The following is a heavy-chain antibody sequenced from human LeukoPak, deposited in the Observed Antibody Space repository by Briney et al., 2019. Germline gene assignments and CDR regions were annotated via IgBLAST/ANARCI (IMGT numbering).Heavy chain of an antibody. Sequence: SETLSLTCTVSGASVSSGSHYWNWIRQSPGRGLEWIGHIYYRGTTNYTPSLKSRVTISVDTSMNQFSLRLSSVTAADAAVYFCARSFYSSGWYTPLRWFDTWGQGTLVTVSS. D-gene: IGHD6-19*01. V-gene: IGHV4-61*01. CDR2: IYYRGTT. CDR3: ARSFYSSGWYTPLRWFDT. J-gene: IGHJ5*02. CDR1: GASVSSGSHY.